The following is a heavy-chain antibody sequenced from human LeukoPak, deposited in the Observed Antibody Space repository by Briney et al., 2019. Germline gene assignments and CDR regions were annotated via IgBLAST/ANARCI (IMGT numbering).Heavy chain of an antibody. J-gene: IGHJ4*02. CDR2: INPDGGS. V-gene: IGHV3-23*01. CDR3: ARSGVATCHY. Sequence: GGSLRLSSQASGFTFTNYAMSWVRQAPGKGLEWVSAINPDGGSFFADSVKGRFTISRDDSRSVVYLQMNGLRAEDTAVYYCARSGVATCHYWGQGILVTVSS. D-gene: IGHD2-15*01. CDR1: GFTFTNYA.